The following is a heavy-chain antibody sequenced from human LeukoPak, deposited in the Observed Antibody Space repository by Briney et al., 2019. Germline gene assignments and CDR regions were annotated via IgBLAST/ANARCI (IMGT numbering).Heavy chain of an antibody. V-gene: IGHV3-15*01. J-gene: IGHJ4*02. CDR3: LRDWYGSGSYWQIRESYFDY. CDR1: GFTFSNAW. Sequence: GGSLRLSCAASGFTFSNAWRSWVRQAPGKGLEWVGRIKSKTDGGTTDYAAPVKGRFTISRDDSKNTLYLQMNSLKTEGTAVYYCLRDWYGSGSYWQIRESYFDYWGQGTLVTVSS. CDR2: IKSKTDGGTT. D-gene: IGHD3-10*01.